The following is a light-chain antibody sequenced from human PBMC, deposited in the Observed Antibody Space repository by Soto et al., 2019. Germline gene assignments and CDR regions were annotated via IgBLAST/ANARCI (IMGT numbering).Light chain of an antibody. CDR3: GTWDSSLSAGV. J-gene: IGLJ1*01. CDR1: SSNIGNNF. Sequence: QSALTQPPSVSAAPGQKVTISCSGGSSNIGNNFVSWYQQLPGTAPKHLIYQNNKRPSGIPDRFSGSKSGTSATLAITGLQTGDYADYYCGTWDSSLSAGVFGTGTKVTVL. V-gene: IGLV1-51*02. CDR2: QNN.